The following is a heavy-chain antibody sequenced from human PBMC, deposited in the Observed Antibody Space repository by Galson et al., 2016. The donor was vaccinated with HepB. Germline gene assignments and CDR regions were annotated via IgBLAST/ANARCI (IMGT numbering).Heavy chain of an antibody. V-gene: IGHV3-15*04. J-gene: IGHJ4*02. D-gene: IGHD3-16*02. CDR1: GFNFTNAW. CDR2: IATKTDGGTT. CDR3: TTKIYDYIWGTYRHFDY. Sequence: SLRLSCAASGFNFTNAWMTWVRQAPRKGLEWVGHIATKTDGGTTDYAAPVKGRFIISRDDSKKTMYLQMNSLKTEDTAVYYCTTKIYDYIWGTYRHFDYWGQGALVTVSS.